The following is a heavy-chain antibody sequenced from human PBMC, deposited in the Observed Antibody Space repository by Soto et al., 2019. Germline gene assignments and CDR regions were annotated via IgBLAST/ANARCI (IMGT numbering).Heavy chain of an antibody. J-gene: IGHJ4*02. CDR3: ARAIRGFSYVVDY. Sequence: PGGSLRLSCAASGFTFSSHSINWVRQAPGKGLEWVSYISVSGATKYYADSVKGRFTISRDNARNSLYLQMSSLSDEDTAVYYCARAIRGFSYVVDYWGQGTLVTVSS. CDR2: ISVSGATK. D-gene: IGHD5-18*01. CDR1: GFTFSSHS. V-gene: IGHV3-48*02.